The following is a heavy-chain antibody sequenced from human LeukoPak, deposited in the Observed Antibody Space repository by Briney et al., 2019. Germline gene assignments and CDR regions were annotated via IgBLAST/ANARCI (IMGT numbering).Heavy chain of an antibody. Sequence: GGPLRLSCTASGFTFGDYGLTWVRQAPGKGLKCVGFIRVKGSDGTQEYAASVTGRFIISRDDSRSIAYLHMNSLKTEDTAVYYCARENGILRYFDLLSGTYYNYGMDVWGQGTTVTVSS. CDR2: IRVKGSDGTQ. J-gene: IGHJ6*02. V-gene: IGHV3-49*04. D-gene: IGHD3-9*01. CDR3: ARENGILRYFDLLSGTYYNYGMDV. CDR1: GFTFGDYG.